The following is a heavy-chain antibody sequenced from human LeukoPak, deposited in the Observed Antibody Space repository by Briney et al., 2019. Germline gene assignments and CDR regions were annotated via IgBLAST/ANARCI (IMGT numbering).Heavy chain of an antibody. V-gene: IGHV3-7*04. J-gene: IGHJ6*02. Sequence: GGSLRLSCAASEFTFNRYWMSWVRQAPGKGLEWVANINQDGSEIYYVDSVKGRFTISRDNSKKTLYLQMNSLRSDDAAVYYCARAKIIHSITHMDVWGQGTTVTVSS. CDR3: ARAKIIHSITHMDV. CDR2: INQDGSEI. D-gene: IGHD2/OR15-2a*01. CDR1: EFTFNRYW.